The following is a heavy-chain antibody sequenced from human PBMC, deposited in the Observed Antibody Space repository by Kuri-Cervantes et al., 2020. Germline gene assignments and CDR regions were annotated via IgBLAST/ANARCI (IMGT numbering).Heavy chain of an antibody. J-gene: IGHJ5*02. V-gene: IGHV1-69*06. Sequence: SVKVSCKASGGTFSSYATSWVRQAPGQGLEWMGGIIPIFGTANYAQKFQGRVTITADKSTSTAYMELSSLRSEDTAVYYCARDRGWNDVAWFDPWGQGTLVTVSS. CDR2: IIPIFGTA. CDR1: GGTFSSYA. CDR3: ARDRGWNDVAWFDP. D-gene: IGHD1-1*01.